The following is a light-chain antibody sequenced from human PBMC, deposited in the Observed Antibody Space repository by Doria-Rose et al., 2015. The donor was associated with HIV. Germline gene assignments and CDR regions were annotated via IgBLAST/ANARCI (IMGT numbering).Light chain of an antibody. J-gene: IGLJ1*01. Sequence: SYEPTQPPSVSVAPGQTARITCGGNNIGSRHVHWYQQRPGQAPVLVVYDDDARPSVISGRFSGSNSGNTATLTISWVEAGDEADYYCQVSDCGREWGVFGSGTKVTVL. CDR1: NIGSRH. CDR3: QVSDCGREWGV. CDR2: DDD. V-gene: IGLV3-21*02.